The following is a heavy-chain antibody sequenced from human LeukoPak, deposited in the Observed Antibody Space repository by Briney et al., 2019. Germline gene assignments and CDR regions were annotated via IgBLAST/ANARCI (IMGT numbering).Heavy chain of an antibody. J-gene: IGHJ6*02. V-gene: IGHV1-69*13. CDR1: GGTFSSYA. CDR2: IIPIFGTA. Sequence: SVKASCKASGGTFSSYAISWVRQAPGQGLEWMGGIIPIFGTANYAQKFQGRVTITADESTSTAYMELSSLRSEDTAVYYCARVSCSSTSCYRTVTYYYYGMDVWGQGTTVTVSS. D-gene: IGHD2-2*02. CDR3: ARVSCSSTSCYRTVTYYYYGMDV.